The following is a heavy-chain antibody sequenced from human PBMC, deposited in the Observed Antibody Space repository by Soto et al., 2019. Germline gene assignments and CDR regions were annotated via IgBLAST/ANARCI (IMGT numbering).Heavy chain of an antibody. D-gene: IGHD6-19*01. V-gene: IGHV3-9*01. Sequence: PGGSLRLSCAASGFTFDDYAMHWVRQAPGKGLEWVSGISWNSGSIGYADSVKGRFTISRDNAKNSLYLQMNSLRAEDTALYYCAKDTDIAVAGLWGQGTLVTVSS. CDR2: ISWNSGSI. J-gene: IGHJ4*02. CDR1: GFTFDDYA. CDR3: AKDTDIAVAGL.